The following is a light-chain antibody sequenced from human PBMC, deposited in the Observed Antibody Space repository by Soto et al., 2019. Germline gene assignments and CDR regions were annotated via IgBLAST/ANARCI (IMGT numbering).Light chain of an antibody. CDR3: QQHYSTPLT. CDR1: QSVLYSSNHQNY. CDR2: WAS. J-gene: IGKJ1*01. Sequence: DIVMTQSPDSLAVSLGERATINCKSSQSVLYSSNHQNYLAWYQQKPGQPPKLLIYWASIRESGVPDRFSGSGSGTDFPLTISSLQAEDVAVYYCQQHYSTPLTFGQGTKVEIK. V-gene: IGKV4-1*01.